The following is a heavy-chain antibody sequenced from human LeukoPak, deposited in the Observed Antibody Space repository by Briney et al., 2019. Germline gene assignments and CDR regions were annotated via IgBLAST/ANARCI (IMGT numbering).Heavy chain of an antibody. D-gene: IGHD3-3*01. Sequence: NPSQTLSLTCTVSGGSISSGSYYWSWIRQPAGKGLEWIGRIYTSGSTNYNPSLKSRVTISVDTSKNQFSLKLSSVTAADTAVYYCARSPRGSNLPMWSTRDYYYMDVWGKGTTVTVSS. V-gene: IGHV4-61*02. CDR3: ARSPRGSNLPMWSTRDYYYMDV. CDR1: GGSISSGSYY. CDR2: IYTSGST. J-gene: IGHJ6*03.